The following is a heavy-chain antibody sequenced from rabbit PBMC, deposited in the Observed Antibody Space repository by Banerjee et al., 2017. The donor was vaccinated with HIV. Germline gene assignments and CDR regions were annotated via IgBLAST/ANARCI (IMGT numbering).Heavy chain of an antibody. CDR1: GFSFSSNW. J-gene: IGHJ4*01. CDR2: IDTNDGDT. V-gene: IGHV1S45*01. D-gene: IGHD4-2*01. Sequence: LEESGGGLVKPGGTLTLTCSVSGFSFSSNWICWVRQAPGKGLEWIACIDTNDGDTDYANWPKGRFTISKTSSTTVTLQMTSLTGADTATYFCARDVVDAAYYFGLWGPGTLVTVS. CDR3: ARDVVDAAYYFGL.